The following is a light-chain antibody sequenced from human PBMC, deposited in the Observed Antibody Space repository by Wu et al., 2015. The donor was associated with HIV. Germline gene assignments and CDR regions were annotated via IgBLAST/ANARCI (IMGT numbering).Light chain of an antibody. V-gene: IGKV3-15*01. CDR3: QQYNGWPPLT. CDR2: DSY. CDR1: QIVNRN. Sequence: EILMTQSPATLSVSPGGRATLSCRASQIVNRNIAWYQQRPGQNPRLLIFDSYTRATGVPARFTGSGYGTDFTLTISGLRSDDVGIYYCQQYNGWPPLTFGGGTRVEMK. J-gene: IGKJ4*01.